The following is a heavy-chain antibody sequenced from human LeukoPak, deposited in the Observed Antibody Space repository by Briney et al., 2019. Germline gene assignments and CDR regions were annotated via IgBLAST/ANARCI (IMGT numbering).Heavy chain of an antibody. CDR1: GYSISSGYY. Sequence: PSETLSLTCTVSGYSISSGYYWGWIRQPPGKGLEWIGSIYHSGSTNYNPSLKSRVTISVDTSKNQFSLKLSSVTAADTAVYYCARDRGYYDSSGYYGNWFDPWGQGTLVTVSS. CDR2: IYHSGST. V-gene: IGHV4-38-2*02. J-gene: IGHJ5*02. CDR3: ARDRGYYDSSGYYGNWFDP. D-gene: IGHD3-22*01.